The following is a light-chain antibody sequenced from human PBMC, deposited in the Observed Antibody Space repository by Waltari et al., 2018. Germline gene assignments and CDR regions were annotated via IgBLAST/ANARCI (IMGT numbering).Light chain of an antibody. CDR3: PSYGRALSAV. V-gene: IGLV1-40*01. CDR2: AYS. Sequence: QSVLTQPPSVSGVPGQGVTISCTGSSSNIGAGYDVHWYQQLPGAAPQLLHYAYSNRAPRVPERFYGSKSGTSASLANPGLQAEDEAYYYRPSYGRALSAVFGGGTKVTVL. J-gene: IGLJ3*02. CDR1: SSNIGAGYD.